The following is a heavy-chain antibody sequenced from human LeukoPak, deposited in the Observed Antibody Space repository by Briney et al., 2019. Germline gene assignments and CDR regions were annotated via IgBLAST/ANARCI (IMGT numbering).Heavy chain of an antibody. J-gene: IGHJ4*02. D-gene: IGHD6-19*01. CDR2: ISSSVSTI. CDR1: GFTFSSYE. CDR3: ARGASGWYLYYFDY. Sequence: PGGSLRLSCAASGFTFSSYEMNWVRQAPGKGLEWVSYISSSVSTIYYADSVRGRFTISRDNAKNSLYLQMNSLRAEDTAVYYCARGASGWYLYYFDYWGQGTLVTVSS. V-gene: IGHV3-48*03.